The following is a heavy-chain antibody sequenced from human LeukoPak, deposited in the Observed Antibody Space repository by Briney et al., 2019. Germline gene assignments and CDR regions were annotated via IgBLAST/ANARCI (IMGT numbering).Heavy chain of an antibody. CDR1: GFTFSSYS. J-gene: IGHJ5*02. D-gene: IGHD6-13*01. V-gene: IGHV3-21*01. Sequence: GGSLRLSCAASGFTFSSYSMNWVRQAPGKGLEWASSISSSSSYIYYADSVKGRFTISRDNAKNSLYLQMNNLRAEDTAVYYCVRDVSLAAAGANWLDPWGQGTLVTVSS. CDR3: VRDVSLAAAGANWLDP. CDR2: ISSSSSYI.